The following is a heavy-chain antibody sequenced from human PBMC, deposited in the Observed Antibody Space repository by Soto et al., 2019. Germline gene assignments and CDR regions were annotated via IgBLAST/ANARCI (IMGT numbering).Heavy chain of an antibody. V-gene: IGHV1-46*01. J-gene: IGHJ4*02. CDR2: INPSGGST. D-gene: IGHD3-22*01. CDR3: AREPHPNYYDSRGYSPPFY. Sequence: ASVKVSCKASGYTFTSYYMHWVRQAPGQGLEWMGIINPSGGSTSYAQKFQGRVTMTRDTSTSTVYMELSSLRSEDTAVYYCAREPHPNYYDSRGYSPPFYWGQGTLVTVSS. CDR1: GYTFTSYY.